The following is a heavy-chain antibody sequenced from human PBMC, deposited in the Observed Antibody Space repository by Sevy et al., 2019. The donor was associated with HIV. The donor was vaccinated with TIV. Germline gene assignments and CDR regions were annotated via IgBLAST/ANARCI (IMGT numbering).Heavy chain of an antibody. V-gene: IGHV4-4*02. Sequence: SETLSLTCAVSGDSINSNNWWNWVRQPPGKGLEWIGEISHNGSATYNPSLKCRVTISVDKSKNQFSLKLSSVTAADTAVYYCARVLRGLLYFGELLIDGKNWFDPWGQGTLVTVS. CDR1: GDSINSNNW. D-gene: IGHD3-10*01. CDR2: ISHNGSA. J-gene: IGHJ5*02. CDR3: ARVLRGLLYFGELLIDGKNWFDP.